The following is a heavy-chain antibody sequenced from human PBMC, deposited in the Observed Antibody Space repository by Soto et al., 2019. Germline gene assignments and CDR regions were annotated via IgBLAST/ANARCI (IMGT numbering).Heavy chain of an antibody. J-gene: IGHJ6*02. CDR2: ISGSGSST. V-gene: IGHV3-23*01. CDR1: GFTFSNYA. CDR3: AKAVTISGSFYYGMDV. Sequence: GGSLRLSCAASGFTFSNYAMNWVRQAPGKGLEWVSGISGSGSSTHYADSVKGRFTISRDNSKNRMYLQVHSLRAEDTAAYYCAKAVTISGSFYYGMDVWGQGTTVTVSS. D-gene: IGHD3-3*01.